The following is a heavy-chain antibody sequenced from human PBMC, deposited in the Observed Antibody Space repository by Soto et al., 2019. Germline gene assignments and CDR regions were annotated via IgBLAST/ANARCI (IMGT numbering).Heavy chain of an antibody. D-gene: IGHD6-19*01. CDR3: AKIPISSAWLDFDY. Sequence: EVQLLESGGGLVQPGGSLRLSCAASGFTFSTYAMSWVRQAPGKGLEWVSGISGSGGTYYADSVKGRFTISRDNSKNTLYLQMNSLRAEDTAVYYCAKIPISSAWLDFDYWGQATLVTVSS. J-gene: IGHJ4*02. V-gene: IGHV3-23*01. CDR1: GFTFSTYA. CDR2: ISGSGGT.